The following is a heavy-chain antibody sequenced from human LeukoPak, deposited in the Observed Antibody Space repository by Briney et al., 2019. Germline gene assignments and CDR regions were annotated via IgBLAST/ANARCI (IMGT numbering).Heavy chain of an antibody. CDR2: ISGSGGST. J-gene: IGHJ4*02. CDR1: GFTFSSYA. Sequence: GASLRLSCAASGFTFSSYAMSWVRQAPGKGLEWVSAISGSGGSTYYADSVKGRLTISRDNSKNTLYLQMNSLRAEDTAVYYCAKELDIVVVPAAQIDYWGQGTLVTVSS. CDR3: AKELDIVVVPAAQIDY. D-gene: IGHD2-2*03. V-gene: IGHV3-23*01.